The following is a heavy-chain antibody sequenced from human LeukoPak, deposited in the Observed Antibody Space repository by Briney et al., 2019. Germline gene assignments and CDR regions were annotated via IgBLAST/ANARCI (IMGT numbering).Heavy chain of an antibody. CDR3: ARGAYSFDY. CDR1: GGSITGSH. J-gene: IGHJ4*02. CDR2: IYSSGTT. V-gene: IGHV4-4*07. Sequence: SETLSLICTVSGGSITGSHWSWLRQSAGKGLEWIGRIYSSGTTNYNPSLKSRVTMSSDTSKNQFSLRLSSVTAADTAVYYCARGAYSFDYWGQGTLVTVSS.